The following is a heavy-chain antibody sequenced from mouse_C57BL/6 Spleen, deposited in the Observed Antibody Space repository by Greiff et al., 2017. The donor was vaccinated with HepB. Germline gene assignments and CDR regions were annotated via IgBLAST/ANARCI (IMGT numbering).Heavy chain of an antibody. CDR1: GYTFTSYW. D-gene: IGHD2-10*01. CDR3: ARGAYYWTY. Sequence: VQLQQPGAELVRPGSSVKLSCKASGYTFTSYWMDWVKQRPGQGLEWIGNIYPSDSETHYNQKFKDKATLTVDKSSSTAYMQLSSLTSEDSAVYYCARGAYYWTYWGQGTLVTVSA. J-gene: IGHJ3*01. CDR2: IYPSDSET. V-gene: IGHV1-61*01.